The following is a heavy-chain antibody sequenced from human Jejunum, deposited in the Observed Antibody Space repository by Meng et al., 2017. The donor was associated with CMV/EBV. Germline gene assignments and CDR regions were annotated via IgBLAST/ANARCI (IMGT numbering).Heavy chain of an antibody. Sequence: VHLQESGPGLVKPSETLSLTCAFSGGSIRTYYWSWIRQPPGKGLEWIGNNYYSGSTNYNPSLASRVTISVDSSKNQFSLKLSSVTAADTAVYYCARHQNGGTYPLDYWGQGTLVTVSS. J-gene: IGHJ4*02. CDR3: ARHQNGGTYPLDY. CDR2: NYYSGST. CDR1: GGSIRTYY. V-gene: IGHV4-59*08. D-gene: IGHD3-16*02.